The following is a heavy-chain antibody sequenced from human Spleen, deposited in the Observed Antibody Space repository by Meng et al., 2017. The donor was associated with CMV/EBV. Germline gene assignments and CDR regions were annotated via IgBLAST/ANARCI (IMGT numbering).Heavy chain of an antibody. Sequence: QVRLQESGPGLVKPSETLSLTCTGSGGSISSYYWSWIRQPAGKGLEWIGRIYTSGSTNYNPSLKSRVTMSVDTSKNQFSLKLSSVTAADTAVYYCARDRWAVAGPNWFDPWGQGTLVTVSS. CDR2: IYTSGST. J-gene: IGHJ5*02. CDR1: GGSISSYY. CDR3: ARDRWAVAGPNWFDP. D-gene: IGHD6-19*01. V-gene: IGHV4-4*07.